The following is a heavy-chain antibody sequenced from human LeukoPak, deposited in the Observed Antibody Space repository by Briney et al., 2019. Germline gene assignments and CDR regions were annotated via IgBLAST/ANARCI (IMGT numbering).Heavy chain of an antibody. D-gene: IGHD3-10*01. CDR1: GFTFSSYG. V-gene: IGHV3-30*18. CDR3: AKDLFWFGELSGMDV. CDR2: ISYDGSNK. Sequence: PGGSLRLSCAASGFTFSSYGMHWVRQAPGKGLEWVAVISYDGSNKYYADSVKGRFTISRDNSKNTLYLQMNSLRAEDTAVCYCAKDLFWFGELSGMDVWGQGTTVTVSS. J-gene: IGHJ6*02.